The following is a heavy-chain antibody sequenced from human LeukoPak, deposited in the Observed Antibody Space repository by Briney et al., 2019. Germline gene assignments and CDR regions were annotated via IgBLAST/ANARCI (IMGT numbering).Heavy chain of an antibody. CDR2: IYYSGST. CDR3: ARAVDIVAHFDY. D-gene: IGHD5-12*01. J-gene: IGHJ4*02. V-gene: IGHV4-59*12. CDR1: GGSISSYY. Sequence: SETLSLTCTVSGGSISSYYWSWIRQPPGKGLEWIGYIYYSGSTYYNPSLKSRVTISVDRSKNQFSLKLSSVTAADTAAYYCARAVDIVAHFDYWGQGTLVTVSS.